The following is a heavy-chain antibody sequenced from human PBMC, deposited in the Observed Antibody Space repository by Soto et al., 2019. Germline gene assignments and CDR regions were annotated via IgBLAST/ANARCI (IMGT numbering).Heavy chain of an antibody. CDR3: ARDHNGGYSYGRYWYFDL. V-gene: IGHV4-31*03. D-gene: IGHD5-18*01. CDR2: IYYSGST. Sequence: QVQLQESGPGLVKPSQTLSLTCTVSGGSISSGGYYWSWIRQHPGKGLEWIGYIYYSGSTYYNPFLKSRVTISVDTSKNQFSLKLSSVTAADTAVYYCARDHNGGYSYGRYWYFDLWGRGTLVTVAS. CDR1: GGSISSGGYY. J-gene: IGHJ2*01.